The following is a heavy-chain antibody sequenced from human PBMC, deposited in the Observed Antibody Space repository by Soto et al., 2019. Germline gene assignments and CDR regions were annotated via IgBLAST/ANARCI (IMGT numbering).Heavy chain of an antibody. CDR3: AKEWADILTGYYDAFDI. Sequence: GGSLRLSCAASGFTFSSYAMSWVRQAPGKGLEWVSAISGSGGSTYYADSVKGRFTISRDNSKNTLYLQMNSLRAEDTAVYSCAKEWADILTGYYDAFDIWGQGTMVTVSS. V-gene: IGHV3-23*01. CDR2: ISGSGGST. D-gene: IGHD3-9*01. CDR1: GFTFSSYA. J-gene: IGHJ3*02.